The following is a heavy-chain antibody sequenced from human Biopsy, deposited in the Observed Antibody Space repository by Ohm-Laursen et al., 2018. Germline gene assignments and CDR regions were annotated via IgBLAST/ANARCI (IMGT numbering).Heavy chain of an antibody. Sequence: SLRLSCAASGFPFTNAWMSWVRQAPGKGLEWVGRIESKTGGGTIDYAASVKGRFSISRDDSKNTLYLQMNSLKTEDTAVYYCLSNWLDPWGQGTLVTVSS. CDR3: LSNWLDP. V-gene: IGHV3-15*04. CDR2: IESKTGGGTI. CDR1: GFPFTNAW. J-gene: IGHJ5*02.